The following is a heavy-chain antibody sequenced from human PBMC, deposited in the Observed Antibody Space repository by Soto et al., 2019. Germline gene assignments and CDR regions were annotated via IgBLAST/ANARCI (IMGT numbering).Heavy chain of an antibody. CDR3: AGQPGGGGY. CDR1: GFTVSNNY. D-gene: IGHD3-10*01. J-gene: IGHJ4*02. V-gene: IGHV3-53*01. CDR2: IYSGGYT. Sequence: EVQLVESGGGLIQPGGSLRLSCAVSGFTVSNNYMSWVRQAPGKGLEGVSVIYSGGYTAYGDSVKGRFTISRDNSKNTHYSKMKLLGAADPAVFCGAGQPGGGGYWGQGTLVTVSS.